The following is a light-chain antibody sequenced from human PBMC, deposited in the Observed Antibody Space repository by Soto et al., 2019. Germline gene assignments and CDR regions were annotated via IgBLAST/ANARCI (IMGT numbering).Light chain of an antibody. J-gene: IGKJ2*01. V-gene: IGKV3-15*01. Sequence: EIMMTQSPATLSVSPGERATLSCRASQSVSSNLAWYQQKPGQAPRLLIAGASARATGLPARFSGSGSGTEFTLTISSLQSEDFAVYYCQQNNDWPYTFGQGTKLEIK. CDR2: GAS. CDR1: QSVSSN. CDR3: QQNNDWPYT.